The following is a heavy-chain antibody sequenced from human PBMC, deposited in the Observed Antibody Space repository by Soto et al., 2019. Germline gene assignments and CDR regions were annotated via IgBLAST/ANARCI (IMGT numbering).Heavy chain of an antibody. CDR3: AYASIVVVPAALNPTYYYYYGMDV. D-gene: IGHD2-2*01. J-gene: IGHJ6*02. CDR2: IIPIFGTA. V-gene: IGHV1-69*06. CDR1: GGTFSSYA. Sequence: GASVKVSCKASGGTFSSYAISWVRQAPGQGLEWMGGIIPIFGTANYAQKFQGRVTITADKSTSTAYMELSSLRSEDTAVYYCAYASIVVVPAALNPTYYYYYGMDVWGQGTTVTVSS.